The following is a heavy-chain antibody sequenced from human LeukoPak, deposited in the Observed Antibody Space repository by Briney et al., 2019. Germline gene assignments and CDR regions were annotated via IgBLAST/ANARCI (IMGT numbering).Heavy chain of an antibody. CDR1: GGSFSGYY. J-gene: IGHJ4*02. D-gene: IGHD2-15*01. CDR2: INHSGST. CDR3: ARGRGGYCSGGSCYRKRSGNFDY. Sequence: SETLSLTCAVYGGSFSGYYWSWLRQPPGKGLEWIGEINHSGSTNYNPSLKSRVTISVDTSKNQFSLKLSSVTAADTAVYYCARGRGGYCSGGSCYRKRSGNFDYWGQGTLVTVSS. V-gene: IGHV4-34*01.